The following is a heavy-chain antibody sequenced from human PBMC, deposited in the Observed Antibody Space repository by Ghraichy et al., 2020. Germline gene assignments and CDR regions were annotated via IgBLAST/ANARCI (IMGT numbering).Heavy chain of an antibody. CDR1: GGSISSYY. V-gene: IGHV4-59*01. CDR2: IYYSGST. J-gene: IGHJ6*02. Sequence: SETLSLTCTVSGGSISSYYWSWIRQPPGKGLEWIGYIYYSGSTNYNPSLKSRVTISVDTSKNQFSLKLSSVTAADTAVYYCARDPDYGDYGMDVWGQGTTVTVSS. CDR3: ARDPDYGDYGMDV. D-gene: IGHD4-17*01.